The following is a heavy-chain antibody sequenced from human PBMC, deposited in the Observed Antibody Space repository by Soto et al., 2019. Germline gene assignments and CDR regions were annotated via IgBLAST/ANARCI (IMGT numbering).Heavy chain of an antibody. CDR3: ARDVNRVDDAFDI. J-gene: IGHJ3*02. V-gene: IGHV3-30*03. Sequence: GGSLRLSCAASGFTFSSYGMHWVRQAPGKGLEWVAVISYDGSNKYYADSVKGRFTISRDNAKNSLYLQMNSLRAEDTAVYYCARDVNRVDDAFDIWGQGTMVTVSS. CDR2: ISYDGSNK. CDR1: GFTFSSYG.